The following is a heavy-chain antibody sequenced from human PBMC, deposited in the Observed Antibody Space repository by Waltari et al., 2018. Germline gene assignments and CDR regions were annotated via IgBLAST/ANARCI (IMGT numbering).Heavy chain of an antibody. CDR1: GYTFTGYY. D-gene: IGHD3-3*01. J-gene: IGHJ4*02. CDR2: INPNSGGT. Sequence: QVQLVQSGAEVKKPGASVKVSCKASGYTFTGYYMHWVRQAPGQGLEWMGRINPNSGGTNYAQKFQGRVTMTRDTSISTAYMELSRLGSDDTAVYYCARAGYDFWSGYYRFDYWGQGTLVTVSS. V-gene: IGHV1-2*06. CDR3: ARAGYDFWSGYYRFDY.